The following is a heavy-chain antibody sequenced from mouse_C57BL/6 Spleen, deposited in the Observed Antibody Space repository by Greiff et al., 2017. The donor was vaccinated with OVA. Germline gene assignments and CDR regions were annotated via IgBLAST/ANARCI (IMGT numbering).Heavy chain of an antibody. Sequence: VQLQQPGTELVKPGASVKLSCKASGYTFTSYWMHWVKQRPGQGLEWIGNINPSNGGTNYNEKVKSKATLTVDKSSSTAYMQLSSLTSEDSAVYYCARSESNYGPWFAYWGQGTLVTVSA. CDR1: GYTFTSYW. V-gene: IGHV1-53*01. J-gene: IGHJ3*01. CDR3: ARSESNYGPWFAY. CDR2: INPSNGGT. D-gene: IGHD2-5*01.